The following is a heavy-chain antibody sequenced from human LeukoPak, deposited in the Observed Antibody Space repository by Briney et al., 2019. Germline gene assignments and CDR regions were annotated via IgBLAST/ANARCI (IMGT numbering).Heavy chain of an antibody. J-gene: IGHJ5*02. Sequence: SVKVSCKASGGTFSSYAISWVRQAPGQGLEWMGRIIPIFGMANHAQNFQGRVTITADKSTSTAYTELSSLTSEDTAVYFCARDADIAVAGISSANWFDPWGQGTLVTVSA. CDR3: ARDADIAVAGISSANWFDP. D-gene: IGHD6-19*01. V-gene: IGHV1-69*04. CDR1: GGTFSSYA. CDR2: IIPIFGMA.